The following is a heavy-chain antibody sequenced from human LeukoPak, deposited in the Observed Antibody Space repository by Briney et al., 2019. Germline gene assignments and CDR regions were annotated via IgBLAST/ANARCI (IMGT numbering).Heavy chain of an antibody. CDR3: AITHIHDFWSPLNLDY. D-gene: IGHD3-3*01. J-gene: IGHJ4*02. CDR1: GYTFTSYG. CDR2: ISAYNGNT. Sequence: ASVKVSCKASGYTFTSYGISWVRQAPGQGLEWMEWISAYNGNTNYAQKLQGRVIMTTDTSTSTAYMELRSLRSDDTAVYYCAITHIHDFWSPLNLDYWGQGTLVTVSS. V-gene: IGHV1-18*01.